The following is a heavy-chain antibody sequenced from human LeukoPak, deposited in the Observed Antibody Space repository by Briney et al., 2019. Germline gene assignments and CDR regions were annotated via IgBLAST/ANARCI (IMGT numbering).Heavy chain of an antibody. J-gene: IGHJ4*02. Sequence: SGYTFTNYDMNXXRQAPGQGLEWMGWMNPNSGKAGYLEKFRGRVIMTRNISINTAYMELSTLTSDDTAIYYCARANWGSDYWGQGTLVTVSS. CDR3: ARANWGSDY. V-gene: IGHV1-8*01. CDR2: MNPNSGKA. D-gene: IGHD7-27*01. CDR1: GYTFTNYD.